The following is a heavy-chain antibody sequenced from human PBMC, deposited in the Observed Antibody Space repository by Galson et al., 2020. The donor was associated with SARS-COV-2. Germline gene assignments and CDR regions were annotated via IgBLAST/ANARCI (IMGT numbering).Heavy chain of an antibody. D-gene: IGHD2-8*01. CDR1: GYSLTNYW. CDR3: VRRLYAIPHGMDV. J-gene: IGHJ6*02. CDR2: IYPGDSDT. Sequence: KVSCTASGYSLTNYWIGWVRQMPGKGLEWMGIIYPGDSDTRYSPSFQGQVTVSADKSITTAYLQWSSLKASDTAIYYCVRRLYAIPHGMDVWGQGTTVTVSS. V-gene: IGHV5-51*01.